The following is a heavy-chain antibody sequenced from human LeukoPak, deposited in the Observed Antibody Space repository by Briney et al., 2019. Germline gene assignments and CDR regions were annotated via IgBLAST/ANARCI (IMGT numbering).Heavy chain of an antibody. Sequence: GESLKISCKGSGYSFTTYWIAWVRQMPGKGLEWMGIIYPDDSDTRYSPSFQGQVTISADKSISTAYLQWSSLKASDTAMYYCARTDSSGYHGDAFDIWGQGTMVTVSS. J-gene: IGHJ3*02. CDR2: IYPDDSDT. CDR3: ARTDSSGYHGDAFDI. V-gene: IGHV5-51*01. CDR1: GYSFTTYW. D-gene: IGHD3-22*01.